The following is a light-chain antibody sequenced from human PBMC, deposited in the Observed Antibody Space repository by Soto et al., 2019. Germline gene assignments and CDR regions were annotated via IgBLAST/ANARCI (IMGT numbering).Light chain of an antibody. V-gene: IGLV1-40*01. CDR2: NNN. CDR3: QSYDRSLTVL. Sequence: QSVLTQPPSVSGAPGQRVTISCTGSGSTIGAGYDVHWYQQLPGTAPKLLIYNNNNRPSGVPDRFSGSKSGTSASLAISGLQAEDEADYYCQSYDRSLTVLFGGGTKVTVL. CDR1: GSTIGAGYD. J-gene: IGLJ2*01.